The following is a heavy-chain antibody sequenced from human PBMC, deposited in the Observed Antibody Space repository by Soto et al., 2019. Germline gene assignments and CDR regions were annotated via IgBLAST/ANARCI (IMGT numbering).Heavy chain of an antibody. V-gene: IGHV2-5*02. J-gene: IGHJ5*02. Sequence: QITLKESGPTLVKPTQTLTLTCTFSGFSLSTSGVGVCWNRPPPGKALEWLALIYWADDKRYSPALRSRLTITMDTCKSQGGCTINNTDTVDTATYYCANSYSSSWYDWFDPWVQGTPVTVSS. CDR1: GFSLSTSGVG. CDR3: ANSYSSSWYDWFDP. CDR2: IYWADDK. D-gene: IGHD6-13*01.